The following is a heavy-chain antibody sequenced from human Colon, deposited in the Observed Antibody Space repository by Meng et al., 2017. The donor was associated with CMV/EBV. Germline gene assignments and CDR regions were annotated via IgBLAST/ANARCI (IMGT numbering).Heavy chain of an antibody. Sequence: WAASGFIFSTYAMSWVRQAPGKGLEWVSVISKDGSDTYYGDSMNGRFTMSRDDATNMVYLQMSSLRPDDTARYFCATYHRGPDYFLDHWGQGTLVTVSS. V-gene: IGHV3-23*03. CDR1: GFIFSTYA. D-gene: IGHD4/OR15-4a*01. CDR3: ATYHRGPDYFLDH. J-gene: IGHJ4*02. CDR2: ISKDGSDT.